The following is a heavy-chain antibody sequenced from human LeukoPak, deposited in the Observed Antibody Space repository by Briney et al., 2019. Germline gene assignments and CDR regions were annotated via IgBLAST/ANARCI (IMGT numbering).Heavy chain of an antibody. Sequence: GGSLRLSCAASGFTFSTYAMSWVRQAPGKGLEWVSAFSGSGFNTYYADSVKGRFTISRDNSKNTLYLQMDSLRTEDTAVYYCAKDDGDYAKGHYFDYWGQGTLVTVSS. V-gene: IGHV3-23*01. J-gene: IGHJ4*02. CDR3: AKDDGDYAKGHYFDY. D-gene: IGHD4-17*01. CDR1: GFTFSTYA. CDR2: FSGSGFNT.